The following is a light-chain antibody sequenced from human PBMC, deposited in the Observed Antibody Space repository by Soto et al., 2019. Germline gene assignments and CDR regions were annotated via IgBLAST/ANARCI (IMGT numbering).Light chain of an antibody. CDR3: QQRNNWPLT. CDR1: ESVSSQ. CDR2: DAS. Sequence: EIVLTQSPATLSLSPGERATLSCRASESVSSQLAWYQQKCGQAPRLLIYDASNKATDIPARFSGSASGTDFTLTSSSLQPEDFALYDCQQRNNWPLTFGGGPKVEIK. J-gene: IGKJ4*01. V-gene: IGKV3-11*01.